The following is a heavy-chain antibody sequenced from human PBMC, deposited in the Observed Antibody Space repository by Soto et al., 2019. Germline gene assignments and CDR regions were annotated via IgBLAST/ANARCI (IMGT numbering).Heavy chain of an antibody. D-gene: IGHD2-15*01. Sequence: QVQLVQSGAEVKKPGASVKVSCKASGYPFTTYGISWVRQAPGQGLEWMGWLSTYNGNRNYAQKFQGRVTMTTDTSTSTAFMELRSLRSDDTAVYSCARDQILTGMDVWGQGTTVTVSS. J-gene: IGHJ6*02. CDR3: ARDQILTGMDV. CDR1: GYPFTTYG. CDR2: LSTYNGNR. V-gene: IGHV1-18*04.